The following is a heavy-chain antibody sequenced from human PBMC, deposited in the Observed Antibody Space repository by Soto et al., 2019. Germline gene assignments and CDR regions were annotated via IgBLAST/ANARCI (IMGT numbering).Heavy chain of an antibody. D-gene: IGHD2-15*01. CDR3: ARRSTVVVAATEAFDY. J-gene: IGHJ4*02. V-gene: IGHV1-69*02. CDR2: IIPILGIA. Sequence: QVQLVQSGAEVTKPGSSVKVSCKASGGTFSTYTISWVRQAPGQGLEWMGRIIPILGIANYAQKFQGRVPITADKSTSTAYMELSSLRSEDTAVYYCARRSTVVVAATEAFDYWGQGTLVTVSS. CDR1: GGTFSTYT.